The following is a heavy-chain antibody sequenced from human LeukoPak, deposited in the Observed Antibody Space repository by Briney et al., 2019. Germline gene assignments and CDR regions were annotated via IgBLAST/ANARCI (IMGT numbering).Heavy chain of an antibody. Sequence: SETLSLTCTVSGGSISSYYWSWIRQPPGKGLEWIGYIYYSGSTNYNPSLKSRVTISVDTSKNQFSLKLSSVTAADTAVYYCARSPVRGAHFDYWGQGTLVTVSS. J-gene: IGHJ4*02. D-gene: IGHD3-10*01. CDR1: GGSISSYY. CDR2: IYYSGST. V-gene: IGHV4-59*01. CDR3: ARSPVRGAHFDY.